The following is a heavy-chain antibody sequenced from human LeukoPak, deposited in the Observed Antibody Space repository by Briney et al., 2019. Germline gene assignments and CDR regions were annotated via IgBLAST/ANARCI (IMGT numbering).Heavy chain of an antibody. J-gene: IGHJ4*02. Sequence: GGSLRLSCAASGFTFSSYPLNWVRQAPGKGLQWVSSIGTSNNYIYYTDSVKGRFTISRDNAKNSLYLQMNSLRAEDTAVYYCARDRSSGWYSTAGRFDYWGQGTLVTVSS. V-gene: IGHV3-21*01. CDR1: GFTFSSYP. CDR3: ARDRSSGWYSTAGRFDY. CDR2: IGTSNNYI. D-gene: IGHD6-19*01.